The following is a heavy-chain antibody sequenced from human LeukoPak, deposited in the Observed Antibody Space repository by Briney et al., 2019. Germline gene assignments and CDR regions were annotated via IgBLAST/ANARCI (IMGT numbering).Heavy chain of an antibody. CDR1: GSTFSTDA. J-gene: IGHJ4*02. V-gene: IGHV3-23*01. CDR2: ITSGTRT. D-gene: IGHD3-22*01. CDR3: AKAYSAKPYYYDSSGYFPFDY. Sequence: GGSLRLSCAASGSTFSTDAMHWVRQAPGKGLEWVSGITSGTRTYYADSVKGRFAISRDNSKNTMYLQMNSLRAEDTAVYYCAKAYSAKPYYYDSSGYFPFDYWGQGTLVTVSS.